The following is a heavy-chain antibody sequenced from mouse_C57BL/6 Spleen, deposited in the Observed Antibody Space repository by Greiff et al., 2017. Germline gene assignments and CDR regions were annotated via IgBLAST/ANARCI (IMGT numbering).Heavy chain of an antibody. Sequence: QVQLQQSGAELVMPGASVKLSCKASGYTFTSYWMHWVKQRPGQGLEWIGEIDPSDSYTNYNQKFKGKSTLTVDTSSSTAYMQLSSLTSEDSAVYYDALYYGTWYAYWGQGTLVTVSA. J-gene: IGHJ3*01. V-gene: IGHV1-69*01. CDR1: GYTFTSYW. CDR3: ALYYGTWYAY. CDR2: IDPSDSYT. D-gene: IGHD1-1*01.